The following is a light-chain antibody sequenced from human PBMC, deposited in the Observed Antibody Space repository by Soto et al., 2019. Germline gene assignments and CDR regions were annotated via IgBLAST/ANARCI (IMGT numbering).Light chain of an antibody. J-gene: IGKJ1*01. CDR3: MQALQTWT. CDR1: QSLLHSNGYNY. CDR2: FGS. Sequence: DIVMTQSPLSLPVTPGEPASISCRSSQSLLHSNGYNYLDWYLQKPGQSPQLLIYFGSNRASGVPDRLSGSGSGTDFTLNSSRVEAEDVGVYYCMQALQTWTFGQGTKVEIK. V-gene: IGKV2-28*01.